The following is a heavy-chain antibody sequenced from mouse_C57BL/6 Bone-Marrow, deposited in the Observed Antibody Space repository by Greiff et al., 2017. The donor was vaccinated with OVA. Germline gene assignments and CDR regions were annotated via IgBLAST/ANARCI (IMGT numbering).Heavy chain of an antibody. D-gene: IGHD2-14*01. J-gene: IGHJ3*01. Sequence: VKLMESGPGLVAPSQSLSITCTVSGFSLTSYGVDWVRQSPGKGLEWLGAIWGVGSTNYNSALKSRLSISKDNSKSQVFIKMNRLQTDDTSMYYCASDPGGILFAYWGQGTLVTVSA. CDR3: ASDPGGILFAY. CDR2: IWGVGST. V-gene: IGHV2-6*01. CDR1: GFSLTSYG.